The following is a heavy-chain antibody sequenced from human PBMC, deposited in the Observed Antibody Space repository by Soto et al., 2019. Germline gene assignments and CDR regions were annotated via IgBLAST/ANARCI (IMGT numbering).Heavy chain of an antibody. CDR3: ARSTSRYYGSGSYSGIYGMDV. J-gene: IGHJ6*02. V-gene: IGHV5-51*01. Sequence: GESLKISCKGSGYSFTSYWIGWVRQMPGKGLEWMGIIYPGDSDTRYSPSFQGQVTISADKSISTAYLQWSSLKASDTAMYYCARSTSRYYGSGSYSGIYGMDVWGQGTTVTVSS. CDR2: IYPGDSDT. CDR1: GYSFTSYW. D-gene: IGHD3-10*01.